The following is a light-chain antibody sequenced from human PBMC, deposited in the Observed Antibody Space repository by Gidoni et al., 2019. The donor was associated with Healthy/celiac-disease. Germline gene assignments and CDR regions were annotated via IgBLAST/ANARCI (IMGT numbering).Light chain of an antibody. CDR3: QSYDSSNRGV. CDR1: SGSIASNY. Sequence: NFMLTQPHSVSESPGQTETISCTRSSGSIASNYVQWYQQRPGSAPTTVIYEDNQRPSGVPDRFSGPIDSSSNSASRTSAGLKTEDEADYYCQSYDSSNRGVFGGGTKLTVL. V-gene: IGLV6-57*03. CDR2: EDN. J-gene: IGLJ3*02.